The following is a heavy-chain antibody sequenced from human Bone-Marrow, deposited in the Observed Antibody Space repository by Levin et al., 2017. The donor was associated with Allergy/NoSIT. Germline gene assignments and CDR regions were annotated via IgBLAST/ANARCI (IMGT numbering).Heavy chain of an antibody. CDR3: ARAPATVPLRRNNWFDP. Sequence: RSSETLSLTCAVYGGSFSGYYLRWIRQPPGKGLEWVGDINHSGSTNYNPSPKSRVTIIVDTSKYQFSLKLSSMTAADTAVYYRARAPATVPLRRNNWFDPWGQGTLVTVSS. CDR2: INHSGST. D-gene: IGHD4-11*01. J-gene: IGHJ5*02. CDR1: GGSFSGYY. V-gene: IGHV4-34*01.